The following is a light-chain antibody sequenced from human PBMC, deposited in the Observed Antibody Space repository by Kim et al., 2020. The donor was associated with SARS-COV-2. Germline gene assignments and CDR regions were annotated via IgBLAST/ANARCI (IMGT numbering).Light chain of an antibody. CDR1: QSISSN. CDR3: QQYSDWRPIT. J-gene: IGKJ5*01. V-gene: IGKV3-15*01. CDR2: GAS. Sequence: SLGQRVTLSCRSSQSISSNLAWYQHKPGQAPRLLISGASTRATNIPSRFSGSGSGREFTLTITTLQSEDFAIYYCQQYSDWRPITFGQGTRLEIK.